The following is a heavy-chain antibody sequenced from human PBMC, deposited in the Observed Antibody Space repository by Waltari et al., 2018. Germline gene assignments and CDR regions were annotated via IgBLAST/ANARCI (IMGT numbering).Heavy chain of an antibody. Sequence: QGQLVESGGGVVQPGRSLSLTFTASGSIFRNYGIHWVRQAPGKGLEWVAVISFDGLDKRYADSVKGRFTISRDNSKNTLFLELNSLTTDDTGVYFCAKANRHSGQDNWFDPWGHGAPVTVSS. CDR3: AKANRHSGQDNWFDP. CDR1: GSIFRNYG. CDR2: ISFDGLDK. V-gene: IGHV3-30*18. D-gene: IGHD2-15*01. J-gene: IGHJ5*02.